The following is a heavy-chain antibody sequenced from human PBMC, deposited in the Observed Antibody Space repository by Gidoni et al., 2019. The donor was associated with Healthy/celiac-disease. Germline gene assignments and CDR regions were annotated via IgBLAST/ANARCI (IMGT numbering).Heavy chain of an antibody. Sequence: QVQLVQSGAEVKKPGSSVKVSCKASGGTFSSYAISWVRQAPGQGLEWMGGIIPIFGTANYAQKFQGRVTITADKSTSTAYMELSSLRSEDTDVYYCASLDPVDIVATNTSFDPWGQGTLVTVSS. CDR3: ASLDPVDIVATNTSFDP. D-gene: IGHD5-12*01. CDR2: IIPIFGTA. J-gene: IGHJ5*02. V-gene: IGHV1-69*06. CDR1: GGTFSSYA.